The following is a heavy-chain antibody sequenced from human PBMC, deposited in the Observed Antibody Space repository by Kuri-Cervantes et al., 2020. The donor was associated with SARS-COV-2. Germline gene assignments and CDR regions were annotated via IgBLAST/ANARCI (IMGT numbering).Heavy chain of an antibody. CDR2: FVTEDGET. CDR3: GTLPVVTAQFDY. Sequence: ASALISCKVSGYTLTELSMHWLRQAPGKRLEWMGGFVTEDGETIYEQKFQGRVTMTERKNTNTSFMELSNRRSEDTAVEYCGTLPVVTAQFDYWGQGTLVTVSS. V-gene: IGHV1-24*01. J-gene: IGHJ4*02. CDR1: GYTLTELS. D-gene: IGHD2-2*01.